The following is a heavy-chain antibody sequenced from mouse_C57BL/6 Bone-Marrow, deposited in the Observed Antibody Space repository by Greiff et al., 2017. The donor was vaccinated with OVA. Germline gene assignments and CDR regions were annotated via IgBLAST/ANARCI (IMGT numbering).Heavy chain of an antibody. V-gene: IGHV14-2*01. CDR1: GFNIKDYY. Sequence: EVQVVESGAELVKPGASVKLSCTASGFNIKDYYMHWVKQRTEQGLEWIGRIDPEDGETKYAPKFQGKATITADTSSNTAYLQLSSLTSEDTTVDYCGRDYGSSYAMDYWGQGTSVTVSS. D-gene: IGHD1-1*01. J-gene: IGHJ4*01. CDR3: GRDYGSSYAMDY. CDR2: IDPEDGET.